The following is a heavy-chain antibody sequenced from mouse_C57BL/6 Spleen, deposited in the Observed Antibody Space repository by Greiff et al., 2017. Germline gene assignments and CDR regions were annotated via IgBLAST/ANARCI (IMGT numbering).Heavy chain of an antibody. V-gene: IGHV14-3*01. CDR3: APIYYGNYDFDY. Sequence: EVQLQESVAELVRPGASVKLSCTASGFNIKNTYMHWVKQRPEQGLEWIGRIDPANGNTKYAPKFQGKATITADTSSNTAYLQLSSLTSEDTAIYYRAPIYYGNYDFDYWGQGTTLTVSS. CDR1: GFNIKNTY. J-gene: IGHJ2*01. D-gene: IGHD2-1*01. CDR2: IDPANGNT.